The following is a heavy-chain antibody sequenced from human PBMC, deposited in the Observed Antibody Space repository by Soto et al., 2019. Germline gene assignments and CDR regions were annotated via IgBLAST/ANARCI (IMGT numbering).Heavy chain of an antibody. D-gene: IGHD2-2*02. CDR3: ARVGVVPAAIPPNWFDP. Sequence: PSETLSLTCTVSGGSISSGGYYWSWIRQHPGKGLEWIGYIYYSGSTYYNPSLKSRVTISVDTSKNQFSLKLSSVTAADTAVYYCARVGVVPAAIPPNWFDPWGQGTLVTVSS. CDR1: GGSISSGGYY. CDR2: IYYSGST. V-gene: IGHV4-31*03. J-gene: IGHJ5*02.